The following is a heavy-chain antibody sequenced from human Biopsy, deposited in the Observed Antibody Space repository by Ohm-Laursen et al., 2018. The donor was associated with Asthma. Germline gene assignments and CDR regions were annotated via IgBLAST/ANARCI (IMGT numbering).Heavy chain of an antibody. CDR1: GYTFNSAG. D-gene: IGHD3-10*01. CDR3: ARAVDYSHYYGIDV. Sequence: SVKVSCKTSGYTFNSAGTTWVRQAPGQGLEWMGWISVYNGNTKVAQKLQDRVTMITGTSTSTAYMELRSLRSDDTAVYFCARAVDYSHYYGIDVWGQGTTVTVS. V-gene: IGHV1-18*01. J-gene: IGHJ6*02. CDR2: ISVYNGNT.